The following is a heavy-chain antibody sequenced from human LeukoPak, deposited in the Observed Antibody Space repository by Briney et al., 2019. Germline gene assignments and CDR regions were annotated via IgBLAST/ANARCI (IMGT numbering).Heavy chain of an antibody. CDR2: ISWNSGSI. D-gene: IGHD3-22*01. CDR1: GFTFDDYA. Sequence: PGGSLRLSCAASGFTFDDYAMHWVRQAPGKGLEWVSGISWNSGSIDYADSVKGRFTISRDNAKNSLYLQMNSLRAEDTALYYCAKAPASGGSSGYYYKYWGQGTLVTVSS. CDR3: AKAPASGGSSGYYYKY. V-gene: IGHV3-9*01. J-gene: IGHJ4*02.